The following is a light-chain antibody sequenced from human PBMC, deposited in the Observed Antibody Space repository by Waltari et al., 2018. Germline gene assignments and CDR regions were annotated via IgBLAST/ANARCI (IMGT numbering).Light chain of an antibody. CDR3: QQYYSTPYT. CDR2: WAS. CDR1: QSVLYSTNNKNY. V-gene: IGKV4-1*01. Sequence: DIVMTQSPDSLAVSLGERATINCKSSQSVLYSTNNKNYLTWYQQKPGQTPKVLIYWASTRESVVPDRFSGSGSGTDFSLTISTLQAEDVAVYYCQQYYSTPYTFGQGTKLEIK. J-gene: IGKJ2*01.